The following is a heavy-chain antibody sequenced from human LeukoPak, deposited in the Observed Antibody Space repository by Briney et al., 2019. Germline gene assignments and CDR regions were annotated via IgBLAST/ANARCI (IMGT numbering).Heavy chain of an antibody. CDR2: IYPGDSDT. CDR1: GYSFTSYW. J-gene: IGHJ4*02. Sequence: GESLKISCKGSGYSFTSYWIGWVRQMPGKGLEWMGIIYPGDSDTRYSPSFQGQVTISADKSMSTAYLQWSSLKASDNAMYYCARHGPRYYGSGSYYNIYDYWGQGTLVTVSS. CDR3: ARHGPRYYGSGSYYNIYDY. D-gene: IGHD3-10*01. V-gene: IGHV5-51*01.